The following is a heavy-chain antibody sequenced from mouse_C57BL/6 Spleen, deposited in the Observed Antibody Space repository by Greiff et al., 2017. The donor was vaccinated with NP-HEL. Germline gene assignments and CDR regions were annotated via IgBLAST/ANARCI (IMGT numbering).Heavy chain of an antibody. V-gene: IGHV1-80*01. J-gene: IGHJ2*01. CDR1: GYAFSSYW. Sequence: VQLQQSGAELVKPGASVKISCKASGYAFSSYWMNWVKQRPGKGLEWIGQIYPGDGDTNYNGKFKGKATLTADKSSSTAYMQLSSLTSEDSAVYFCARGDYGAFFDDWGQGTTLTVSS. D-gene: IGHD1-1*02. CDR3: ARGDYGAFFDD. CDR2: IYPGDGDT.